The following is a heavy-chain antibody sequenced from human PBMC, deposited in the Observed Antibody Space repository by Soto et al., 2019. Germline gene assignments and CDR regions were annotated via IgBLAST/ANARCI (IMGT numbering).Heavy chain of an antibody. D-gene: IGHD2-2*01. CDR2: INPNSGGT. CDR1: GYTFTGYY. CDR3: AVGGLVVPAWGNWFDP. V-gene: IGHV1-2*02. J-gene: IGHJ5*02. Sequence: QVQLVQSGAEVKKPGASVKVSCKASGYTFTGYYMHWVRQAPGQGLEWMGWINPNSGGTNSAQKFQGRVTMTRDTSISTAYMELSRLRSDDTAVYYCAVGGLVVPAWGNWFDPWGQGTLVTVSS.